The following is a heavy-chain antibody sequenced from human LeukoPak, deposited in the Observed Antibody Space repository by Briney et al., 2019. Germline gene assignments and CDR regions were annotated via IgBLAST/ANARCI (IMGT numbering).Heavy chain of an antibody. Sequence: ASVKVSCKASGYSFTGHYLYWVRQAPGQGLEWMGWINTASGGTEYAQIFQGRVSMTTDTSTNTAYMELTGLISDDTAVYYCSKSGLGGLDSTAYRFLEHWGQGTLIAVSS. CDR1: GYSFTGHY. J-gene: IGHJ4*02. V-gene: IGHV1-2*02. CDR3: SKSGLGGLDSTAYRFLEH. D-gene: IGHD3-22*01. CDR2: INTASGGT.